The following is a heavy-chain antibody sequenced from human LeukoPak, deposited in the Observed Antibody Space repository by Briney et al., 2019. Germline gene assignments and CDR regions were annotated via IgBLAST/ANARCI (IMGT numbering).Heavy chain of an antibody. V-gene: IGHV3-21*01. J-gene: IGHJ4*02. CDR3: ASNTAMVHKFDY. CDR2: IGSSSSYI. D-gene: IGHD5-18*01. Sequence: PGGSLRLSCAASGFTFSSYSMNWVRQAPGKGLEWVSSIGSSSSYIYYADSVKGRFTISRDNAKNSLYLQMNSLRAEDTAVYYCASNTAMVHKFDYWGQGTLVTVSS. CDR1: GFTFSSYS.